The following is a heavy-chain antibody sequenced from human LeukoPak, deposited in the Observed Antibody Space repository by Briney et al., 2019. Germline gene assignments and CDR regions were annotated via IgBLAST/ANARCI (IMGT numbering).Heavy chain of an antibody. Sequence: ASVKVSCTASGYTFTTYPMNWVRQAPGQGLEWMGWINTNTGNPTYAQGFTGRFVFSLDTSVSTAYLQISSLKAEDTAVYYCATDLKKGDSGCFDYWGQGTLVTVSS. D-gene: IGHD6-19*01. CDR2: INTNTGNP. V-gene: IGHV7-4-1*02. J-gene: IGHJ4*02. CDR1: GYTFTTYP. CDR3: ATDLKKGDSGCFDY.